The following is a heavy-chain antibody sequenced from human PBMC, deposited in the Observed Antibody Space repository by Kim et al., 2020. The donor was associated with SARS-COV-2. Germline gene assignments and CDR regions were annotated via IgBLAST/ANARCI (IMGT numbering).Heavy chain of an antibody. J-gene: IGHJ4*02. D-gene: IGHD2-2*01. CDR3: ARDRLDCSSTSCPSIFDY. V-gene: IGHV3-30*01. Sequence: VKGRFTISRDNSKNTLYLQMNSLRAEDTAVYYCARDRLDCSSTSCPSIFDYWGQGTLVTVSS.